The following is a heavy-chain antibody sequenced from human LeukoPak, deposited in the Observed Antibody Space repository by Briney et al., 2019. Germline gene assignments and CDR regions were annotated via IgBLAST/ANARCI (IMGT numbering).Heavy chain of an antibody. CDR1: GGSISSGGYS. CDR3: ARDRPQRGLN. Sequence: SQTLSLTCTVSGGSISSGGYSWSWIRQHPGKGLEWIGYIYYSGSTYYNPSLKSRVTISVDTSKNQFSLNLSSVTAADTAVYYCARDRPQRGLNWGQGTLVTVSS. CDR2: IYYSGST. J-gene: IGHJ4*02. D-gene: IGHD3-22*01. V-gene: IGHV4-31*03.